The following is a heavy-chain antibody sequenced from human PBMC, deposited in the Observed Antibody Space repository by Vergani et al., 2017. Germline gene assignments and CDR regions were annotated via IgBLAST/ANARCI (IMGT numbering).Heavy chain of an antibody. CDR1: GFTFSSYG. D-gene: IGHD6-6*01. CDR2: IRYDGSNK. Sequence: QVQLVESGGGVVQPGGSLRLSCAASGFTFSSYGMHWVRQAPGKGLEWVAFIRYDGSNKYYADSVKGRFTISRDNSKNTLYLQMNSLRAEDTAVYYCAKGAIGRLIPSSSLMDVWGQGTTVTVSS. CDR3: AKGAIGRLIPSSSLMDV. J-gene: IGHJ6*02. V-gene: IGHV3-30*02.